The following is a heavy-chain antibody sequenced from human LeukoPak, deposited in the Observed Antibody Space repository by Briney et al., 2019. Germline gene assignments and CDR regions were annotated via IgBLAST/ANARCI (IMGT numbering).Heavy chain of an antibody. D-gene: IGHD5-18*01. CDR3: ARGAAMVGY. J-gene: IGHJ4*02. CDR1: GGSISSYY. Sequence: PSETLSLTCTVSGGSISSYYWSWIRQPPGKGLEWIGYIYYSGGTNYNPSLKSRVTISVDTSKNQFSLKLSSVTAADTAVYYCARGAAMVGYWGQGTLVTVSS. CDR2: IYYSGGT. V-gene: IGHV4-59*01.